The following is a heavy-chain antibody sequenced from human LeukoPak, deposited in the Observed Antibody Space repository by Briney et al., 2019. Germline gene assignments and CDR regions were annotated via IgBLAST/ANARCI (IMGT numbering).Heavy chain of an antibody. CDR1: GFSLSTSGVG. CDR3: APCWGPRGWFDP. D-gene: IGHD3-16*01. Sequence: SGPTLVKPTQTLTLTCTFSGFSLSTSGVGVGWIRQPPGKALEWLALIYWDDDKRYSPSLKSRLTITKDTSKNQVVLTMTNMDPVDTAPSYCAPCWGPRGWFDPWGQGTLVTVSS. CDR2: IYWDDDK. V-gene: IGHV2-5*02. J-gene: IGHJ5*02.